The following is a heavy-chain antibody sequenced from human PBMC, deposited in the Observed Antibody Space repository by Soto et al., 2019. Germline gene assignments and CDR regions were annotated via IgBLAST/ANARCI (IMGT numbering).Heavy chain of an antibody. CDR3: ARGFGRSWTTGGYTWFDF. CDR1: GYTFTNFD. V-gene: IGHV1-8*01. CDR2: MSPNSENK. J-gene: IGHJ5*01. Sequence: GASVKVSCKTSGYTFTNFDVNWVRQAAGQGLEWMGWMSPNSENKGYAQKFQGRVSMTRDTSITTAYMELSSLRSEDTAVYYCARGFGRSWTTGGYTWFDFWGQGTLVTVS. D-gene: IGHD5-12*01.